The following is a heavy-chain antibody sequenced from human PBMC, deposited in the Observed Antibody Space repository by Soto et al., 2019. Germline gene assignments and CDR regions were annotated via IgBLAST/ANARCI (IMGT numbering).Heavy chain of an antibody. CDR1: GFTFDDYA. CDR2: ISWNSGSI. Sequence: GGSLRLSWAASGFTFDDYAMHWVRQVPGKGLEWVSGISWNSGSIGYADSVKGRFTISRDNAKNSLYLQMNSLRAEDTALYYYAKVNVRYYYDSSGCFDYWGQGTLVTVSS. D-gene: IGHD3-22*01. V-gene: IGHV3-9*01. CDR3: AKVNVRYYYDSSGCFDY. J-gene: IGHJ4*02.